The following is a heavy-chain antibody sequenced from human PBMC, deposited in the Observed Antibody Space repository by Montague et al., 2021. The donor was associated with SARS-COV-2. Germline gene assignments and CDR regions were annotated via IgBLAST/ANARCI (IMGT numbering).Heavy chain of an antibody. CDR3: ARLNFHITIFGVVSSRVFDY. J-gene: IGHJ4*02. D-gene: IGHD3-3*01. CDR2: IYYSGST. Sequence: SETLSLTCTVSGGSISSSSNYWGWIRQPPGKGLEWIGSIYYSGSTYYNPSLKSRVTISVDPSKNKFSLKLSSVTAADTAVYYCARLNFHITIFGVVSSRVFDYWGQGTLVTVSS. V-gene: IGHV4-39*01. CDR1: GGSISSSSNY.